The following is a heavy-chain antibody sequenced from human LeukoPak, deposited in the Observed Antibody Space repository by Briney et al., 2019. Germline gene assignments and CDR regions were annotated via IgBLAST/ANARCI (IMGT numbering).Heavy chain of an antibody. J-gene: IGHJ6*02. Sequence: ASVKVSCKASGYTFTSYGISWVRQAPGQGLEWMGWISAYNGNTNYAQKLQGRVTMTTDTSTSTAYMELRSLRSDDTAVYYCARVDYGSGSLNELPHYYYYGMDVWGQGTTVTVSS. CDR3: ARVDYGSGSLNELPHYYYYGMDV. CDR1: GYTFTSYG. D-gene: IGHD3-10*01. V-gene: IGHV1-18*01. CDR2: ISAYNGNT.